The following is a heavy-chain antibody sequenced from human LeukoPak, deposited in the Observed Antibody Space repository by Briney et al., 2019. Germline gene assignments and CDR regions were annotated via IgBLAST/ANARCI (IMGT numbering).Heavy chain of an antibody. V-gene: IGHV1-18*01. CDR2: ISAYNGNT. J-gene: IGHJ4*02. CDR1: GYTFTSYG. D-gene: IGHD2-2*01. CDR3: ARWPPYCSSTSCSNVDY. Sequence: ASVKVSCKASGYTFTSYGISWVRQAPGQGLEWMGWISAYNGNTNYAQKLQGRVTMTTDTSTSTAYMELRSLRSDDTAVYYCARWPPYCSSTSCSNVDYWGQGTLVTVSS.